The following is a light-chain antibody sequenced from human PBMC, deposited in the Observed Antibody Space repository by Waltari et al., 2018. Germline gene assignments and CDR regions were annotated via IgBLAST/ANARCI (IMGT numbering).Light chain of an antibody. V-gene: IGKV1-33*01. CDR3: LQFDTAWLS. J-gene: IGKJ4*01. Sequence: QLTQSPSSLSASVGDEITITCQASQAIYDFLSWYQQKPGHAPRLLIYHASNLETGVPPRFSGSGYGTQFSLTISGLLPEDFATYYCLQFDTAWLSFGGGTKVEIK. CDR2: HAS. CDR1: QAIYDF.